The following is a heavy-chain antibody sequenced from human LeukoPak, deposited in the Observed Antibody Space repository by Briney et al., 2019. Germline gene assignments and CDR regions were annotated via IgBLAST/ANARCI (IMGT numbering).Heavy chain of an antibody. CDR2: ITGSGGST. Sequence: GGSLRLSCAASGFTFTNYAMSWVRQAPGKGLEWVSSITGSGGSTYYADSVKGRFTISRDNSKDTLYLQMKSLRAEDTAIYYSAKDVPSIAVTDTTWFDPWGQGTLVTVSS. D-gene: IGHD6-13*01. V-gene: IGHV3-23*01. CDR1: GFTFTNYA. J-gene: IGHJ5*02. CDR3: AKDVPSIAVTDTTWFDP.